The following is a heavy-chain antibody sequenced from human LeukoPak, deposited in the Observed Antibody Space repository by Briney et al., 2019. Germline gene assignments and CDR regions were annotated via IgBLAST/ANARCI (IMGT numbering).Heavy chain of an antibody. CDR1: GFTFSSYG. J-gene: IGHJ1*01. CDR2: IRYDGSNK. Sequence: PGGSRRLSCAGSGFTFSSYGMHWVRQAPGKGLEWVAFIRYDGSNKYYADSVKGRFTISRDNSKNTLYLQMNSLRAEDTAVYYCAFEVGVVVPDGGYFQHWGQGTLVTVSS. CDR3: AFEVGVVVPDGGYFQH. V-gene: IGHV3-30*02. D-gene: IGHD2-2*01.